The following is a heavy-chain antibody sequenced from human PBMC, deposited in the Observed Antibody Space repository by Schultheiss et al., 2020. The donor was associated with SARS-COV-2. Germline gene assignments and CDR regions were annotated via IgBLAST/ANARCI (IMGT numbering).Heavy chain of an antibody. D-gene: IGHD1-26*01. CDR1: GFTFSSYA. CDR3: ARGRARSYYYYGMDV. CDR2: ISGSGGST. J-gene: IGHJ6*02. V-gene: IGHV3-23*01. Sequence: GESLKISCAASGFTFSSYAMSWVRQAPGKGLEWVSAISGSGGSTYYADSVKGRFTISRDNSKNTLYLQMNSLRAGDTAVYYCARGRARSYYYYGMDVWGQGTTVTVSS.